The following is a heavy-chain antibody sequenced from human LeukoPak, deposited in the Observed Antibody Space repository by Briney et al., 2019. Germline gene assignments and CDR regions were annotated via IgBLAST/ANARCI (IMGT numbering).Heavy chain of an antibody. CDR3: ARHTVVIGSPFDY. V-gene: IGHV4-59*04. J-gene: IGHJ4*02. CDR1: GGSISSYY. CDR2: IYHSGST. Sequence: SETLSLTCTVSGGSISSYYWSWIRQPPGKGLEWIGYIYHSGSTYYNPSLKSRVTISVDTSKNQFSLKLSSVTAADTAVYYCARHTVVIGSPFDYWGQGTLVTVSS. D-gene: IGHD2-21*01.